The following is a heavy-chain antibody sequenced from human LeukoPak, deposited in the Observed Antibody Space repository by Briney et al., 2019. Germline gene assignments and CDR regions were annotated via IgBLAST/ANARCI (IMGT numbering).Heavy chain of an antibody. V-gene: IGHV3-53*01. J-gene: IGHJ4*02. Sequence: GGSLRLSCALSGFIVSTNYMTWVRQPAGKGLEWVSSNYSGVAPYYADSVKGRLTISRDDSKNTVFLQMKSLRAEDTAVYYCARGGEDSPLWFEPKQYHFDCWGQGALVTVSS. CDR3: ARGGEDSPLWFEPKQYHFDC. D-gene: IGHD3-10*01. CDR2: NYSGVAP. CDR1: GFIVSTNY.